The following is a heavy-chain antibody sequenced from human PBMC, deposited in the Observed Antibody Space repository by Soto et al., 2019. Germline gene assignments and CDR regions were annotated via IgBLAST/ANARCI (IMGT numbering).Heavy chain of an antibody. V-gene: IGHV4-34*01. J-gene: IGHJ5*02. D-gene: IGHD2-15*01. Sequence: QVQLQQWGAGLLKPSETLSLTCAVYGGSFSGYYWSWIRQPPGQGLGWIGEINHSGSTNYNPSLKSRVTISVDASKIQFSLQLSSVTAADTAVYYCARGQVVVAATNWFDPWGQGTLVTVSS. CDR1: GGSFSGYY. CDR2: INHSGST. CDR3: ARGQVVVAATNWFDP.